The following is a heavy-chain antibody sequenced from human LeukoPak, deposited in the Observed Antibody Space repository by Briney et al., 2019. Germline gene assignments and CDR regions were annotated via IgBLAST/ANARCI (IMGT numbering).Heavy chain of an antibody. D-gene: IGHD3-10*01. CDR3: ARQRYYYGSGSHGAFDI. J-gene: IGHJ3*02. Sequence: SETLSLTCAVYGGSFSGYYWSWIRQPPGKGLEWIGEINHSGSTNYNPSLKSRVTISVDTSKNQFSLKLSSVTAADTAVYYCARQRYYYGSGSHGAFDIWGQGTMVTVSS. CDR2: INHSGST. V-gene: IGHV4-34*01. CDR1: GGSFSGYY.